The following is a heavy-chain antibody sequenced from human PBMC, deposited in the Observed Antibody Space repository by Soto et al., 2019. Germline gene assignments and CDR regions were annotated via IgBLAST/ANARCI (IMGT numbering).Heavy chain of an antibody. CDR3: ARVQQLVFDY. D-gene: IGHD6-13*01. V-gene: IGHV4-59*01. CDR2: IYYSGST. Sequence: PSETLSLTCTVSGGSISSYYWSWIRQPPGKGLEWIGYIYYSGSTNYNPSLKSRVTISVDTSKNQFSLKLSSVTAADTAVYYCARVQQLVFDYWGQGTLVTVSS. J-gene: IGHJ4*02. CDR1: GGSISSYY.